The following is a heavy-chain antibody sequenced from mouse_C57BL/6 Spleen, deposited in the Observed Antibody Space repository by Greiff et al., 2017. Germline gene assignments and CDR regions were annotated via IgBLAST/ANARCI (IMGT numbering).Heavy chain of an antibody. V-gene: IGHV1-50*01. CDR3: ARKEDYYGSSSYAMDY. CDR1: GYTFTSYW. D-gene: IGHD1-1*01. CDR2: IDPSDSYT. Sequence: QVQLQQPGAELVKPGASVKLSCKASGYTFTSYWMQWVKQRPGQGLEWIGEIDPSDSYTNYNQKFKGKATLTVDTSSSTAYMQLSSLTSEDSAVYYCARKEDYYGSSSYAMDYWGQGTSVTVSS. J-gene: IGHJ4*01.